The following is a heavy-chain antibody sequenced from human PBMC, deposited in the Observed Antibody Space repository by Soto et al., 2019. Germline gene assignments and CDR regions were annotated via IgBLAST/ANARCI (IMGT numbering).Heavy chain of an antibody. CDR3: ARGQRFSDWFDP. Sequence: PSETLSLTCTVSGGSISSSTYYWGWIRQTAGKGLEWIGRIYSSGSTKYNPALQSRVTMSLDTSNNQFSLRLTSVTAADTAVYYCARGQRFSDWFDPWGQGTLVTASS. J-gene: IGHJ5*02. CDR2: IYSSGST. V-gene: IGHV4-61*02. D-gene: IGHD3-3*01. CDR1: GGSISSSTYY.